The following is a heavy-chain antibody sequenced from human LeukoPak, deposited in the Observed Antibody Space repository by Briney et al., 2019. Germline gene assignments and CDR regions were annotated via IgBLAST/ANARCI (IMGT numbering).Heavy chain of an antibody. Sequence: SVKVSCKASGGTFSSYAISWVRQAPGQGLEWMGGINPIFGTANYAQKFQGRVTITADESTSTAYMELSSLRSEDTAVYYCAESGGSPTRPLDYWGQGTLVTVSS. J-gene: IGHJ4*02. CDR1: GGTFSSYA. V-gene: IGHV1-69*13. D-gene: IGHD2-15*01. CDR2: INPIFGTA. CDR3: AESGGSPTRPLDY.